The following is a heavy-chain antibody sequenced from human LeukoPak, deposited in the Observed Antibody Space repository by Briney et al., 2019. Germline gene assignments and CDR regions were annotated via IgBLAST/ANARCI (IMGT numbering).Heavy chain of an antibody. V-gene: IGHV3-23*01. CDR2: ISRGGGTT. D-gene: IGHD5-12*01. Sequence: PGGSLRLSCAASGFTFSSYVMGWVRQAPGKGLEWVSAISRGGGTTYYADSVKGRFTISRDNSKNTLYLQMTSLRAEDTAVYYCAKTSRAYSNYDSPFDYWGQGTLVTVSS. CDR1: GFTFSSYV. CDR3: AKTSRAYSNYDSPFDY. J-gene: IGHJ4*02.